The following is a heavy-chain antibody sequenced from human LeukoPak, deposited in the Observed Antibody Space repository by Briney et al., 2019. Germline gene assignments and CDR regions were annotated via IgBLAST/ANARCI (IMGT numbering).Heavy chain of an antibody. CDR1: GFTFADYT. CDR3: AKDPTMAGDPKGFDY. V-gene: IGHV3-9*01. Sequence: PGGSLRLSCAASGFTFADYTIHWVRQTPGMGLEWVSGITWNSDNEDYADSVKGRFTISRDNAKNSLYLQMNSLRAEDTAVYYCAKDPTMAGDPKGFDYWGQGTLVTVSS. CDR2: ITWNSDNE. J-gene: IGHJ4*02. D-gene: IGHD3-10*01.